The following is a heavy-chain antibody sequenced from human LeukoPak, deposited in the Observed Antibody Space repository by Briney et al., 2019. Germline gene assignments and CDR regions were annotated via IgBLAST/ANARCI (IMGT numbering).Heavy chain of an antibody. Sequence: PGRSLRLSCAASGFAFSSFGMHWVRQAPGKGLEWVAVIWYDGTNKYYADSVKGRFTISRDNSKNTLYLQMSSPRAEDTAVYYCVKAPGIAAAGTEGGGIDFWGQGTLVTVSS. D-gene: IGHD6-13*01. V-gene: IGHV3-33*06. CDR1: GFAFSSFG. CDR3: VKAPGIAAAGTEGGGIDF. J-gene: IGHJ4*02. CDR2: IWYDGTNK.